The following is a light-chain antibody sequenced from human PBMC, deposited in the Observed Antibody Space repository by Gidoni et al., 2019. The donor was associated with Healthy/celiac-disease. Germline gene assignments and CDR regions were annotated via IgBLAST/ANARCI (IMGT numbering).Light chain of an antibody. CDR2: DAS. V-gene: IGKV3-11*01. CDR1: QSVSSY. Sequence: IVLTQSPATLSLSPGESATLSCRASQSVSSYLAGYQQKPGQAPRLLTYDASNRATGIPARFSGSGSGTDFTLTISSLEPEDFAVYYCQQRSNWPPWTFGQGTKVEIK. J-gene: IGKJ1*01. CDR3: QQRSNWPPWT.